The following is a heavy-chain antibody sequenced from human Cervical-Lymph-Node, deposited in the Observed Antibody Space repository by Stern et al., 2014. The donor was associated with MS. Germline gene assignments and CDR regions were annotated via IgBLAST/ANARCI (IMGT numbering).Heavy chain of an antibody. J-gene: IGHJ6*02. CDR3: ARLRRGMEV. CDR2: AIPLVTTT. Sequence: VHLVESGAEVKKPGSSVKVPCKASGGTFSNYAINWVRQAPGQGLEWMGGAIPLVTTTDYAQNFQGRLTITADEFTGTAYMELSSLRSEDTAVYYCARLRRGMEVWGQGTTVTVSS. CDR1: GGTFSNYA. V-gene: IGHV1-69*01.